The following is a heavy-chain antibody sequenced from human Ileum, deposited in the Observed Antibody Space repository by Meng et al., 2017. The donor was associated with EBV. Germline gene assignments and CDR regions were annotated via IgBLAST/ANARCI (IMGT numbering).Heavy chain of an antibody. V-gene: IGHV1-3*05. CDR3: AREEGGRFDS. CDR1: GINIVEKT. CDR2: INLGIGST. D-gene: IGHD2-15*01. J-gene: IGHJ4*02. Sequence: HVEFVKSGVDNTKPGVSVGIYDNVSGINIVEKTIQWLRQSPGQRFGWLEWINLGIGSTYYSKTIRGSITITMDTYASTVYMRLTSLTSEDTAVYYCAREEGGRFDSWGQGTLVTVSS.